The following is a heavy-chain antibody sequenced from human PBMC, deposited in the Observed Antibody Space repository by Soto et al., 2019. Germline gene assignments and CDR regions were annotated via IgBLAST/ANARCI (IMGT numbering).Heavy chain of an antibody. D-gene: IGHD3-10*01. V-gene: IGHV4-34*01. Sequence: SETLSLTCAVYGGSFSGYYWSWIRQPPGKGLEGIGEINHSGSTNYNPSLKSRVTISVDTSKNQFSLKLSSVTAADTAVYYCARVRVLLWFGESYYFDYWGQGTLVTVSS. CDR1: GGSFSGYY. CDR3: ARVRVLLWFGESYYFDY. CDR2: INHSGST. J-gene: IGHJ4*02.